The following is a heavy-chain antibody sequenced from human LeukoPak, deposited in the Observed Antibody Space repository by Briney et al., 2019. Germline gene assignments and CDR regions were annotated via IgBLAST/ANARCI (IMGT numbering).Heavy chain of an antibody. CDR1: RYTFTAYY. V-gene: IGHV1-2*02. D-gene: IGHD7-27*01. CDR3: ARGPHWDPHFDY. Sequence: ASVKVSCEASRYTFTAYYMHWGRQAPGQGLEGMGGINPNSIGTNSAQKLQGRVTMTRDTSISTAYMELTRLRSDDTAVYYCARGPHWDPHFDYWGQGTLVTVSS. J-gene: IGHJ4*02. CDR2: INPNSIGT.